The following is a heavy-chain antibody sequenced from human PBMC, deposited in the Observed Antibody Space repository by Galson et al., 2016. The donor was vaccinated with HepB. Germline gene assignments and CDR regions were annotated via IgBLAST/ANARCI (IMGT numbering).Heavy chain of an antibody. CDR2: TSPDGSNK. Sequence: SLRLSCAASGFTFSSYGMHWVRQAPGKGLEWVALTSPDGSNKKYADSVKGRFTVSRDNSKNTVYLQMNSLRPDDTAVYSCEKDGGHFGSGTYSDYWGQGVLVTVSS. D-gene: IGHD3-10*01. J-gene: IGHJ4*02. CDR3: EKDGGHFGSGTYSDY. V-gene: IGHV3-30*18. CDR1: GFTFSSYG.